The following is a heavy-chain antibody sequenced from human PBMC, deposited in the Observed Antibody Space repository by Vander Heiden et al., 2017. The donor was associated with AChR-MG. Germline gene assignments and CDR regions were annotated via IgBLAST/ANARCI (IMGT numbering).Heavy chain of an antibody. CDR3: ASEIVAAASLDY. D-gene: IGHD1-26*01. CDR2: ISGRGYYI. V-gene: IGHV3-21*02. CDR1: VVSFSRYS. Sequence: EVQLVESGGGLVKPGGSLRLSCAASVVSFSRYSKNWVRPAPGKGLEWVSSISGRGYYIYYADSVKGRFTISRDNAKNSLYLQMNSLRAEDTAVYYCASEIVAAASLDYWGQGTLVTVSS. J-gene: IGHJ4*02.